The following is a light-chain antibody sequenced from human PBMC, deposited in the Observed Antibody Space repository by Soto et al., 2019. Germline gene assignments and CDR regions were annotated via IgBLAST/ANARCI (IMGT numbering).Light chain of an antibody. Sequence: QSVLTQPPSTSGTPGQRVTISCSGSRSSIGSNVVEWYQQLPGTAPKLLIYNNNQRPSGVPDRFSGSKSGTSASLAISGLQSEDEADYCCATWDDRLYGRVFGGATKVTVL. CDR1: RSSIGSNV. V-gene: IGLV1-44*01. CDR2: NNN. J-gene: IGLJ3*02. CDR3: ATWDDRLYGRV.